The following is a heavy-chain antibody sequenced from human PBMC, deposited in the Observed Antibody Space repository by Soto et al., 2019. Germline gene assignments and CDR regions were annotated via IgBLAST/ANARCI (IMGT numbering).Heavy chain of an antibody. CDR3: ARDGIINIWPHYYGMDV. V-gene: IGHV1-69*01. J-gene: IGHJ6*02. CDR2: IIPFFATP. D-gene: IGHD3-9*01. Sequence: QVQLVQSGAEVKKPGSSVKVSCKASGGTFTNYAISWVRRAPGQGLEWMGGIIPFFATPNNAQKFQGRVTITADESTTTADMELSSLRSEDTAVYYCARDGIINIWPHYYGMDVWGQGTTVTVSS. CDR1: GGTFTNYA.